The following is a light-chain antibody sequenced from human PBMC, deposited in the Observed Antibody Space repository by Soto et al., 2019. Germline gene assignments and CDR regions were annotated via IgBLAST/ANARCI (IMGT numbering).Light chain of an antibody. Sequence: QSVLTQPPSVSGAPGQRVTISCTGSSSNIGAGYDVHWYQQLPGTAPKLLIYGNSNRPSGVPDRFSGSKSGTSASLAITGRQAEDEADYYCQAYDISLSGLSGSVFGGGTQLTVL. CDR1: SSNIGAGYD. CDR2: GNS. V-gene: IGLV1-40*01. J-gene: IGLJ7*01. CDR3: QAYDISLSGLSGSV.